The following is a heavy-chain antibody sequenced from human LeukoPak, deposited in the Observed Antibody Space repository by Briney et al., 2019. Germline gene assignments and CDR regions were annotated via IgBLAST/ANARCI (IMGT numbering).Heavy chain of an antibody. Sequence: GGSLRFSCAASGFTFSDYYMSWIRQAPGKGLEWVSVKGRFTISRDNAKNSLYLQMNSLRAEDTAVYYCARGFRFPDVWGKGATVTVSS. D-gene: IGHD2-21*01. CDR1: GFTFSDYY. CDR3: ARGFRFPDV. V-gene: IGHV3-11*04. J-gene: IGHJ6*04.